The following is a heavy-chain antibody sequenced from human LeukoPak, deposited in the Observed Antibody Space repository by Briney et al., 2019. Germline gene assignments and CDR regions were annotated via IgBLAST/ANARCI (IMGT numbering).Heavy chain of an antibody. CDR1: GYIFIGYY. J-gene: IGHJ3*01. D-gene: IGHD1-26*01. CDR2: TNPNSGGT. V-gene: IGHV1-2*02. Sequence: ASVRVSCKASGYIFIGYYVHWVRQAPGQGLEWMGWTNPNSGGTNFAQKFQGRVTMTRETSINTAYMDLSRLTSDDTAVYYCAKDRSGSYSPVPFDAFDVWGQGTMVTVSS. CDR3: AKDRSGSYSPVPFDAFDV.